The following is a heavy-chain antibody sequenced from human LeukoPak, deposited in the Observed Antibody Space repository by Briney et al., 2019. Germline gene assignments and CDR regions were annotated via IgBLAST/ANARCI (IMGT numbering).Heavy chain of an antibody. CDR1: GFAVTSSY. CDR2: LYAGGES. Sequence: PGGSLRPSRAAYGFAVTSSYMNWVRQAPGKGLEWVSVLYAGGESYYADSVLGRFTISRDNSKNTLYLQMNSLRAEDTAVYYCARNLYYYDSSGYYYYWGQGTLVTVSS. CDR3: ARNLYYYDSSGYYYY. J-gene: IGHJ4*02. V-gene: IGHV3-53*01. D-gene: IGHD3-22*01.